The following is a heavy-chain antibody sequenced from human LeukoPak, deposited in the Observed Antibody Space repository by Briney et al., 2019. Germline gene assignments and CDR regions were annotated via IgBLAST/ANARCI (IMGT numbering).Heavy chain of an antibody. D-gene: IGHD2-2*01. CDR2: ISYTGTYI. Sequence: GGSLRLSCAASAFSLSAYNMNWVRQAPGKGLEWVSSISYTGTYIYYADSVKGRFTISRDNAKNTLYLQMNSLRAEDTAVYYCAREEDCSSTSCYSEDNWFDPWGQGTLVTVSS. J-gene: IGHJ5*02. CDR1: AFSLSAYN. V-gene: IGHV3-21*01. CDR3: AREEDCSSTSCYSEDNWFDP.